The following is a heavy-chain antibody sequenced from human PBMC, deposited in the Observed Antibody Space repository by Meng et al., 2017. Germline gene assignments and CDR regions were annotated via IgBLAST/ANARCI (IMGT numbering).Heavy chain of an antibody. V-gene: IGHV1-69*13. CDR2: ISPIFGTA. CDR3: ARVTAMGYYYYYGMDV. D-gene: IGHD5-18*01. Sequence: SVKVSCKASGGTFSSYAISWVRQAPGQGLEWMGGISPIFGTANYAQKFQGRVTITADESTSTAYMELSSLRSEDTAVYYCARVTAMGYYYYYGMDVWGQGTTVTVSS. CDR1: GGTFSSYA. J-gene: IGHJ6*02.